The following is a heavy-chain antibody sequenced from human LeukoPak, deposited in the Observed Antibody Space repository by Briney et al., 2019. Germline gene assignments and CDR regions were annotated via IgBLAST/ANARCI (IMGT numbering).Heavy chain of an antibody. CDR3: ARHDDY. Sequence: SETLSLTCSVSGGSISSSGYYWGWVRQPPGKGLEWVGSIYYSGSTYYNPSLMSRVAISVHTSKNQFSLRLSSVTAADTAVYYCARHDDYWGQGTLVSVSS. J-gene: IGHJ4*02. CDR2: IYYSGST. CDR1: GGSISSSGYY. V-gene: IGHV4-39*01.